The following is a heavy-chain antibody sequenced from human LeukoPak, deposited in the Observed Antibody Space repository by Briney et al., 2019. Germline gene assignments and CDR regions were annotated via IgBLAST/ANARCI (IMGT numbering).Heavy chain of an antibody. CDR3: ARVYDSGSQAYFYYMDV. CDR1: GGSISSYY. V-gene: IGHV4-59*01. J-gene: IGHJ6*03. Sequence: SETLSLTCTVSGGSISSYYWSWIRQPPGMGLEWIGYIYSSGSTNYNPSLKSRVTMSVDTSKNQFSLKVNSVTAADTAVYYCARVYDSGSQAYFYYMDVWGKGTTVTISS. D-gene: IGHD3-10*01. CDR2: IYSSGST.